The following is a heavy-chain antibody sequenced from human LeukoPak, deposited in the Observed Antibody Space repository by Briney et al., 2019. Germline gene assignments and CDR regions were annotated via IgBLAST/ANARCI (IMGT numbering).Heavy chain of an antibody. CDR3: AKLDDSAAGRDY. V-gene: IGHV3-23*01. Sequence: GCSLTLSCAPSGWTFSSYAMSWLRQAPGTGLEWVSSISGSGGSTYYSDSVKGRFTITRDNSKYPLYLQMNSLRVEDTAVYVCAKLDDSAAGRDYWGQGTLLTVSS. CDR1: GWTFSSYA. CDR2: ISGSGGST. J-gene: IGHJ4*02. D-gene: IGHD6-13*01.